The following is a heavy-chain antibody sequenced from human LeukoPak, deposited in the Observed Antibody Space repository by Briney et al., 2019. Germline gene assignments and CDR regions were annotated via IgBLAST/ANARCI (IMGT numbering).Heavy chain of an antibody. CDR3: AKDPDGSGTYYIPAEYIQH. V-gene: IGHV1-8*03. J-gene: IGHJ1*01. CDR2: MNPNSGNT. D-gene: IGHD3-10*01. Sequence: ASVKVSCKASGYTFTSYDINWVRQATGQGLEWMGWMNPNSGNTGYAQKFQGRVTITRNTSISTAYMELSSLRAEDTAVYYCAKDPDGSGTYYIPAEYIQHWGQGTLVSVSS. CDR1: GYTFTSYD.